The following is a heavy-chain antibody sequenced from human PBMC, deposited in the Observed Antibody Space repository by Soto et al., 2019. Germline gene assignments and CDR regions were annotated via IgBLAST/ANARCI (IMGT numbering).Heavy chain of an antibody. J-gene: IGHJ6*02. V-gene: IGHV3-7*03. CDR2: IKQDGSEK. D-gene: IGHD3-16*02. Sequence: GGSLRLSCAASGFTFSSYWMSWVRQAPGKGLEWVANIKQDGSEKYYVDSVKGRFTISRDNAKNSLYLQMNSLRAEDTAVYYCARDQLLYDYVWGSYRYFYYGMDVWGQGTTATVSS. CDR1: GFTFSSYW. CDR3: ARDQLLYDYVWGSYRYFYYGMDV.